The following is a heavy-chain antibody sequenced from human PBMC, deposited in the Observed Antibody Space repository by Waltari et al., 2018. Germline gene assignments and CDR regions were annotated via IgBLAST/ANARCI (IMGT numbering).Heavy chain of an antibody. CDR1: GGSFSGYY. CDR3: ARADYDFWSGYPPHGMDV. Sequence: QVQLQQWGAGLLKPSETLSLTCAVYGGSFSGYYWSWIRQPPGKGLEWIGEINHSGSTNYNPSLKSRVNISVDTSKNQFSLKLSSVTAADTAVYYCARADYDFWSGYPPHGMDVWGQGTTVTVSS. V-gene: IGHV4-34*01. CDR2: INHSGST. D-gene: IGHD3-3*01. J-gene: IGHJ6*02.